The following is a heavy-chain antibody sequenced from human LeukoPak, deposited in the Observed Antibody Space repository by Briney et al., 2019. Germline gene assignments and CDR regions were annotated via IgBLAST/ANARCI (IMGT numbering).Heavy chain of an antibody. D-gene: IGHD3-22*01. V-gene: IGHV1-2*06. J-gene: IGHJ3*02. CDR2: INPNSGGT. Sequence: ASVKVSCKASGYTFTGYYMHWVRRAPGQGLEWMGRINPNSGGTNYAQKFQGRVTMTRDTSISTAYMELSRLRSDDTAVYYCARDGNGYYYDSSAILGDAFDIWGQGTMVTVSS. CDR3: ARDGNGYYYDSSAILGDAFDI. CDR1: GYTFTGYY.